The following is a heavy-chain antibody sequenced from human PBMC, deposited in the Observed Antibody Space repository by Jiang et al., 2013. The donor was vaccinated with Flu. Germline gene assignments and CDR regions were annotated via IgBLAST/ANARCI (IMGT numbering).Heavy chain of an antibody. CDR2: ISGSGGST. V-gene: IGHV3-23*01. Sequence: QLLESGGGLIQPGGSLRLTCVTSGFTFASDVINWVRQAPGKGLEWVSAISGSGGSTYYADSVKGRFTISRDNSKNTLYLQMNSLRAEDTAVYYCAKGALLLWFGEAGDAFDIWGQGTMVTVSS. CDR3: AKGALLLWFGEAGDAFDI. D-gene: IGHD3-10*01. J-gene: IGHJ3*02. CDR1: GFTFASDV.